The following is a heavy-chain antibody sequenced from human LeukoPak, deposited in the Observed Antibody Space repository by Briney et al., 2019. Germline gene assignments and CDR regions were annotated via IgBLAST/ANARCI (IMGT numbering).Heavy chain of an antibody. D-gene: IGHD2-2*01. CDR3: ARARYCSSTSCFDAFDI. CDR2: ISSSSSYI. CDR1: GFTFSSYS. Sequence: GGSLRLSCAASGFTFSSYSMNWVRQAPGKGLEWVSSISSSSSYIYYADSVKGRFTISRDNDKNALYLQMHRLRAEDTAVYYCARARYCSSTSCFDAFDIWGQGTMVTVSS. J-gene: IGHJ3*02. V-gene: IGHV3-21*01.